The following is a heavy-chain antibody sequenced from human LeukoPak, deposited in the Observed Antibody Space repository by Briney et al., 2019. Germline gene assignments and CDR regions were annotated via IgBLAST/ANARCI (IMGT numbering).Heavy chain of an antibody. V-gene: IGHV4-39*07. Sequence: SETLSLTCTVSGGSISSGSYYWGWIRQPPGKGLEWIGTIYHSGSTYYNPSLKSRVTISVDTSKNQFSLKLSSVTAADTAVYYCASGYSYGFDYWGQGTLVTVSS. CDR1: GGSISSGSYY. CDR2: IYHSGST. J-gene: IGHJ4*02. D-gene: IGHD5-18*01. CDR3: ASGYSYGFDY.